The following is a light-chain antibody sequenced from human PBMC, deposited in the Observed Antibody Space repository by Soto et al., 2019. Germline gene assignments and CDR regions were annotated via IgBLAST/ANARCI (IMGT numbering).Light chain of an antibody. CDR2: GAS. CDR1: QSVSSRF. V-gene: IGKV3-20*01. CDR3: QQYGSSPQT. Sequence: EIVLTQSPGTLSLSPGERATFSCRASQSVSSRFLGWYQQKPGQAPRLLIYGASSRATGIPDRFSGSGSGTDFTLTISRLEPEDFAVYYCQQYGSSPQTFGQGTKVDIK. J-gene: IGKJ1*01.